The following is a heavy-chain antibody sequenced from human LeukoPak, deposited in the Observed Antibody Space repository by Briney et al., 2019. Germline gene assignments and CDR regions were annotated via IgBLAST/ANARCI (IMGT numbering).Heavy chain of an antibody. D-gene: IGHD6-13*01. V-gene: IGHV3-48*03. CDR3: ARASIAAAGIHC. CDR1: GFTFSSYE. CDR2: ISSSGSTI. Sequence: GGSLRLSCAASGFTFSSYEMNWVRQAPGKGLEWVSYISSSGSTIYYADSVKGRFTISRDNAKNSLYLQMNSLRAEDTAVYYCARASIAAAGIHCWGQGTLVTVSS. J-gene: IGHJ4*02.